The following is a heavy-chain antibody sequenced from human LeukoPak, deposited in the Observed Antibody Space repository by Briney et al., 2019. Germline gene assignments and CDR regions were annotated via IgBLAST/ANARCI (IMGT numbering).Heavy chain of an antibody. V-gene: IGHV3-48*01. D-gene: IGHD5-24*01. Sequence: PGGSLRLSCAASGFTLSGYSMNRVRQAPGKGLEWISYIGIDSGNTNYADSVKGRFTISGDKAKNSLYLQMNSLRVEDTAVYYCARDYKYAFDNWGQGTLVTVSS. J-gene: IGHJ4*02. CDR1: GFTLSGYS. CDR3: ARDYKYAFDN. CDR2: IGIDSGNT.